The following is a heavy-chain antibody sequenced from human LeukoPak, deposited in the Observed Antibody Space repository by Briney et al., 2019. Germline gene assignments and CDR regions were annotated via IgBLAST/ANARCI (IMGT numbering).Heavy chain of an antibody. CDR3: ARDEAAAGRVPYYYGMDV. J-gene: IGHJ6*02. CDR1: GYTFTSYA. Sequence: ASVKVSCKASGYTFTSYAMNWVRQAPGQGLEWMGWINTNTGNPTYAQGFTGRFVFSLDTSVSTAYLQISSLKAEDTAVYYCARDEAAAGRVPYYYGMDVWGQGTTVTVSS. V-gene: IGHV7-4-1*02. D-gene: IGHD6-13*01. CDR2: INTNTGNP.